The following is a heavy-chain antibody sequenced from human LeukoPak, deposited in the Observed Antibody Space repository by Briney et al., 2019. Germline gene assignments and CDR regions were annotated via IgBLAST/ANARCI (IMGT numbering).Heavy chain of an antibody. CDR2: ISSGSTYM. CDR3: ARGGGLDV. D-gene: IGHD3-16*01. Sequence: GGSLRLSCAASGFTFSSYSMNWVRQAPGKGLEWVSSISSGSTYMYYADSVKGRFTISRDNAQNSMYLQMNSLRAEDTAVYYCARGGGLDVWGQGATVTVSS. J-gene: IGHJ6*02. CDR1: GFTFSSYS. V-gene: IGHV3-21*01.